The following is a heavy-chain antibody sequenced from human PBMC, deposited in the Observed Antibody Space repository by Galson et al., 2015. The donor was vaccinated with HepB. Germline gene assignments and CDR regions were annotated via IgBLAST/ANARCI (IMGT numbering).Heavy chain of an antibody. CDR3: TTDPVTTNPYYYYYYYTDV. J-gene: IGHJ6*03. V-gene: IGHV3-15*01. Sequence: SLRLSCAASGFTFSNAWMSWVRQAPGKGLEWVGRIKSKTDGGTTDYAAPVKGRFTISRDDSKNTLYLQMNSLKTEDTAVYYCTTDPVTTNPYYYYYYYTDVWGKGTTVTVSS. CDR2: IKSKTDGGTT. D-gene: IGHD4-17*01. CDR1: GFTFSNAW.